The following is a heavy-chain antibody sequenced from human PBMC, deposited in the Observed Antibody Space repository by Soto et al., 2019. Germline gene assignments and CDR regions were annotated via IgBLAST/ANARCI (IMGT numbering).Heavy chain of an antibody. CDR2: ISNDESKK. V-gene: IGHV3-30-3*01. J-gene: IGHJ4*02. Sequence: GGSLRLSCAASGFTFSTYAVHWVRQAPGKGLEWVAVISNDESKKYYANSVKGRFTISRDNSNNTGYLQMNSLRREDTAIYYCARSIAVAGLDYRGPGTLATVSS. D-gene: IGHD6-19*01. CDR1: GFTFSTYA. CDR3: ARSIAVAGLDY.